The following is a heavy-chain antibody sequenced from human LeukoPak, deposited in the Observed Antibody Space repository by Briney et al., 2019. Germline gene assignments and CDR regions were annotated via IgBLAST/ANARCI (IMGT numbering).Heavy chain of an antibody. CDR3: AKTPKTGSFDY. Sequence: PGRSLRLSCAASGFTLSGCGMHWVRQAPGKGLDWVAVIWYDGSTKYYADSVKGRFNISRDKSKNTLYLQMNSLRAEDTAVYYCAKTPKTGSFDYWGQGTLVTVSS. J-gene: IGHJ4*02. CDR2: IWYDGSTK. V-gene: IGHV3-33*03. CDR1: GFTLSGCG. D-gene: IGHD7-27*01.